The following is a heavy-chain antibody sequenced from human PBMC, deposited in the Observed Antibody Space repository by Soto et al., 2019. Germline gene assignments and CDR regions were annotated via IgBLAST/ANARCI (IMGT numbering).Heavy chain of an antibody. J-gene: IGHJ5*02. Sequence: GGSLRLSCAASGFTFSSYGMHWVRQAPGKGLEWVAVISYDGSNKYYADSVKGRFTISRDNSKNTLYLQMNSLRAEDTAVYYCAKVGGSSSASNWFDPWGQGTLVTVSS. CDR3: AKVGGSSSASNWFDP. CDR2: ISYDGSNK. CDR1: GFTFSSYG. V-gene: IGHV3-30*18. D-gene: IGHD2-15*01.